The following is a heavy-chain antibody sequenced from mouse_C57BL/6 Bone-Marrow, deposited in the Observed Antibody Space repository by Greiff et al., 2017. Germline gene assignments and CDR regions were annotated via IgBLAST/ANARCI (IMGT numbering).Heavy chain of an antibody. Sequence: VQLQQSGAELVRPGASVKLSCTASGFNIKDDYMHWVKQRPEQGLEWIGWIDPENGDTEYASKFQGKATITADTSSNTAYLQLSSRTSEDTAVYYCTTDYGRGFAYWGQGTLVTVSA. CDR2: IDPENGDT. CDR3: TTDYGRGFAY. V-gene: IGHV14-4*01. D-gene: IGHD1-1*01. CDR1: GFNIKDDY. J-gene: IGHJ3*01.